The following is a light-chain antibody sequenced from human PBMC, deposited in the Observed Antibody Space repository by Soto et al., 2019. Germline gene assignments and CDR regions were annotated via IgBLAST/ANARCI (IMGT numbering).Light chain of an antibody. J-gene: IGKJ2*01. Sequence: DIQMTQSPSTLSASVGDRVTITCRASQSISSWLAWYQHKPGKAPKLLIYQASSLESGVPARFSGSGSDTEFTLTISSLQPEDFATYYCQQYNSYSPYTFGQGTKLEIK. CDR2: QAS. V-gene: IGKV1-5*03. CDR1: QSISSW. CDR3: QQYNSYSPYT.